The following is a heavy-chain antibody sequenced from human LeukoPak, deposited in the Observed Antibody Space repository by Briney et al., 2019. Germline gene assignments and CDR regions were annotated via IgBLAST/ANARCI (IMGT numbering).Heavy chain of an antibody. J-gene: IGHJ4*02. CDR2: VNGDNGHT. V-gene: IGHV1-8*01. CDR1: GYTFTSYD. CDR3: ARGGRFVQPAGTFAY. D-gene: IGHD1-1*01. Sequence: ASVKVSCKASGYTFTSYDINWVRQASGQGLEWMGWVNGDNGHTDYAQKFQGRVTLTRDTSSSTVYMELSSLRAEDTALYYCARGGRFVQPAGTFAYWGQGTLITVSS.